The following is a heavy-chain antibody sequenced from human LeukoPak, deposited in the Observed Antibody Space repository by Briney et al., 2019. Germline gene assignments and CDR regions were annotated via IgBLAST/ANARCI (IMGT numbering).Heavy chain of an antibody. CDR1: GFAFSNYW. Sequence: PGGSLRLSCAASGFAFSNYWMTWVRQAPGKGLQWVANIKPDGTEKNYVHSVKGRFTISRDNAKNSVYLQLNSLRVDDTALYYCARTPLTQLEPDYFDSWGQGTLVSVS. J-gene: IGHJ4*02. D-gene: IGHD1-1*01. CDR3: ARTPLTQLEPDYFDS. CDR2: IKPDGTEK. V-gene: IGHV3-7*01.